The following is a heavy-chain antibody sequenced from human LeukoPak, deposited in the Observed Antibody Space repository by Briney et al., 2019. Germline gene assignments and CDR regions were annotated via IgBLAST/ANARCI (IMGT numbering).Heavy chain of an antibody. V-gene: IGHV3-7*03. Sequence: GGSLRLSCAASGFTFTTYWMSWVRQAPGKGLEWVANIKQDGTEKYYVDSVKGRFTISRDNAKNSLYLQMNSLRAEDTAVYYCARHEDYSDPQKYFQHWGQGTLVTVSS. CDR1: GFTFTTYW. J-gene: IGHJ1*01. CDR3: ARHEDYSDPQKYFQH. CDR2: IKQDGTEK. D-gene: IGHD3-22*01.